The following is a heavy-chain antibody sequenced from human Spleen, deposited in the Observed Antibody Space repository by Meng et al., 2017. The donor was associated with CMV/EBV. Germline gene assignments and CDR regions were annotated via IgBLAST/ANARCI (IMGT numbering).Heavy chain of an antibody. V-gene: IGHV1-69*05. CDR2: IIPIFGTA. CDR3: ARDRADSSSPHGYGYYYGMDV. CDR1: GYAFTNYS. D-gene: IGHD6-6*01. Sequence: SVKVSCKASGYAFTNYSMHWVRQAPGQGLEWMGGIIPIFGTANYAQKFQGRVTITTDESTSTAYMELSSLRSEDTAVYYCARDRADSSSPHGYGYYYGMDVWGQGTTVTVSS. J-gene: IGHJ6*02.